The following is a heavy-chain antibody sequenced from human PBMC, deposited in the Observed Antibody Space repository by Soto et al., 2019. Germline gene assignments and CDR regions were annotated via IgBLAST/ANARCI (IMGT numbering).Heavy chain of an antibody. J-gene: IGHJ6*02. CDR2: INPKSGGT. CDR1: GGTFSSYA. Sequence: ASVKVSCKASGGTFSSYAISWVRQAPGQGLEWLGRINPKSGGTSTAQKFQGWVTMTTDTSISTASTELTRLTSDDTAIYYCARGDSTDCSNGVCSFFYNHDMDVWGQGTTVTVSS. CDR3: ARGDSTDCSNGVCSFFYNHDMDV. V-gene: IGHV1-2*04. D-gene: IGHD2-8*01.